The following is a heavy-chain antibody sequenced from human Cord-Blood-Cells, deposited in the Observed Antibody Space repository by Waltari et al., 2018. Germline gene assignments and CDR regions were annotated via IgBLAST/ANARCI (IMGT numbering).Heavy chain of an antibody. CDR1: GFTFSRSS. CDR2: IRSSSSYI. Sequence: EVQLVESGGGLVRPGGSLRPPCAASGFTFSRSSMTWGRQASGKGVEWVSSIRSSSSYIYYADSVKGRFTISRDNAKNSLYLQMNSLRAEDTAVYYCARDPRHTGYWGQGTLVTVSS. J-gene: IGHJ4*02. CDR3: ARDPRHTGY. D-gene: IGHD4-17*01. V-gene: IGHV3-21*01.